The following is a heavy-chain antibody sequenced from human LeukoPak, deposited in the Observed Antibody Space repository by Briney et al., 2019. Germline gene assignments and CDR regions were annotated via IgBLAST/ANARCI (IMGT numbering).Heavy chain of an antibody. V-gene: IGHV5-51*01. CDR2: IYPGDSDT. CDR3: ARGGYDFWSGYFDYFDY. Sequence: PGASLKISYKGSGYSFTSYWIGWVRPMPGKGLEWMGIIYPGDSDTRYSPSFQGQVTISADKSISTAYLQWSSLKASDTAMYYCARGGYDFWSGYFDYFDYWGQGTLVTVSS. CDR1: GYSFTSYW. D-gene: IGHD3-3*01. J-gene: IGHJ4*02.